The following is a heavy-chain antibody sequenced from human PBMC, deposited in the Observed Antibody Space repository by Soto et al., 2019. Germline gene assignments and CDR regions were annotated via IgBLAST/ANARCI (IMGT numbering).Heavy chain of an antibody. D-gene: IGHD6-19*01. V-gene: IGHV3-33*01. Sequence: FTFSSYGMHWVRQAPGKGLEWVAVIWYDGSNKYYADSVKGRFTISRDNSKNTLYLQMNSLRAEDTAVYYCARDSSGWQSYYYYGMDVWGQGTTVTVSS. J-gene: IGHJ6*02. CDR1: FTFSSYG. CDR2: IWYDGSNK. CDR3: ARDSSGWQSYYYYGMDV.